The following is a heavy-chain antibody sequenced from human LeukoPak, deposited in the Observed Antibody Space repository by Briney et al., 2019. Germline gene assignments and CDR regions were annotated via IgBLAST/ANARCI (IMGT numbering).Heavy chain of an antibody. Sequence: VSVKVSCKPSGYTFTGFYIHWVRQAPGQGLQWMGWINPKNGATKYPQNFRGRVTMTRDTSIDTAYMELSSLTSDGTAIYYCARPTHRLTVTTAIDYWGQGTLVTVSS. V-gene: IGHV1-2*02. J-gene: IGHJ4*02. CDR3: ARPTHRLTVTTAIDY. CDR1: GYTFTGFY. CDR2: INPKNGAT. D-gene: IGHD4-17*01.